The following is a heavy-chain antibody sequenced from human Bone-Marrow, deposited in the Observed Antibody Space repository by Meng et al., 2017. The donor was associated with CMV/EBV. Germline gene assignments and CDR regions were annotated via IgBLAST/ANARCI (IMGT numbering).Heavy chain of an antibody. V-gene: IGHV1-69*05. J-gene: IGHJ3*02. CDR2: IIPIFGTA. CDR1: GGTFSSYA. Sequence: SVKVSCKASGGTFSSYAISWVRQAPGQGLEWMGGIIPIFGTANYAQKFQGRVTITTDESTSTAYMELSSLRSEDTAVYYCARGWCSSTSCYHGDDAFAIWGQGTMVTVSS. D-gene: IGHD2-2*01. CDR3: ARGWCSSTSCYHGDDAFAI.